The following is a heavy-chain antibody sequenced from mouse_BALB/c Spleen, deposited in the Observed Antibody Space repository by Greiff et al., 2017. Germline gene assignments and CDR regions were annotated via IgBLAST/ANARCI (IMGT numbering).Heavy chain of an antibody. Sequence: EVKLVESGGGLVQPKGSLKLSCAASGFTFNTYAMNWVRQAPGKGLEWVARIRSKSNNYATYYADSVKDRFTISRDDSQSMLYLQMNNLKTEDTAMYYCVRLGDYPYYAMDYWGQGTSVTVSS. D-gene: IGHD2-4*01. J-gene: IGHJ4*01. CDR3: VRLGDYPYYAMDY. CDR1: GFTFNTYA. CDR2: IRSKSNNYAT. V-gene: IGHV10-1*02.